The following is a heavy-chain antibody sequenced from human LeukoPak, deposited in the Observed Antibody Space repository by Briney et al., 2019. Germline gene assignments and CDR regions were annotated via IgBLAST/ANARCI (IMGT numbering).Heavy chain of an antibody. D-gene: IGHD3-3*01. CDR2: IYYSGST. J-gene: IGHJ6*02. CDR1: GGSISSSSYY. V-gene: IGHV4-39*01. CDR3: ARVLAQSYYYYGMDV. Sequence: SETLSLTCTVSGGSISSSSYYWGWIRQPPGKGLEWLGSIYYSGSTYYNPSLKSRVTISVDTSKNQFSLKLSSVTAADTAVYYCARVLAQSYYYYGMDVWGQGTTVTVSS.